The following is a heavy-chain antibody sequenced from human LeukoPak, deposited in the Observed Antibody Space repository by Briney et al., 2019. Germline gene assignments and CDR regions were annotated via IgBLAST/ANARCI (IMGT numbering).Heavy chain of an antibody. V-gene: IGHV1-2*02. D-gene: IGHD3-16*01. CDR1: GYSFIGYY. CDR2: INPNSGGA. J-gene: IGHJ4*02. CDR3: ARAYYDTSSNYIDY. Sequence: ASVKVSCKASGYSFIGYYMHWVRQAPGQGLGWVGWINPNSGGAIYGQKFQGRVTMTRDTSITTVYMELSSLKSDDTAVYYCARAYYDTSSNYIDYWGQGTLVTVSS.